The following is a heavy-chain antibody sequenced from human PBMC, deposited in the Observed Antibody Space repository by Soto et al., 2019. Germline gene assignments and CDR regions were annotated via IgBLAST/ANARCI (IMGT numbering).Heavy chain of an antibody. Sequence: PGGSLRLSCEASGFTFSSYWMNWVRRAPGKGLEWVAIIKKDGSEKYYVDSVKGRFTISRDNAKNSLYLQMNDLRAEDTAVYYCAGGSGWLIDYWGRGTLVTVSS. D-gene: IGHD6-19*01. CDR2: IKKDGSEK. V-gene: IGHV3-7*03. CDR1: GFTFSSYW. J-gene: IGHJ4*02. CDR3: AGGSGWLIDY.